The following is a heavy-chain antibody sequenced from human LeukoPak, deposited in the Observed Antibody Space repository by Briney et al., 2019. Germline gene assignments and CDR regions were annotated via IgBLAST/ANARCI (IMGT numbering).Heavy chain of an antibody. D-gene: IGHD1-26*01. V-gene: IGHV1-69*05. J-gene: IGHJ4*02. Sequence: GASVKVSCKASGGTFSSYAISWVRQAPGQGLEWMGRIIPIFGTANYAQKFQGRVTITTDESTSTAYMELSSLRSEDTAVYYCASVRGSYSEYYFDYWGQGTLVTVSS. CDR1: GGTFSSYA. CDR2: IIPIFGTA. CDR3: ASVRGSYSEYYFDY.